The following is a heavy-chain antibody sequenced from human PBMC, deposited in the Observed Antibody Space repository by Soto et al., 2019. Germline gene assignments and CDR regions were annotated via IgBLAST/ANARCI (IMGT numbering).Heavy chain of an antibody. CDR1: GFTFSSNV. V-gene: IGHV3-23*01. Sequence: GGSLRLSCAASGFTFSSNVMSWVRQAPGKGLVWVSVISGSGVSTYYADSVKGRFTISRDNSKNTLYLQMNSLRAEDTAVYYCAKTPYDSSGYYGRTFDYWGQGTLVTVSS. J-gene: IGHJ4*02. D-gene: IGHD3-22*01. CDR2: ISGSGVST. CDR3: AKTPYDSSGYYGRTFDY.